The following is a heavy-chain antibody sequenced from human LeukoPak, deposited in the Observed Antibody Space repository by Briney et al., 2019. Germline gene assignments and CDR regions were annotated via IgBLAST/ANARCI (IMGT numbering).Heavy chain of an antibody. CDR1: GFTFSSYS. J-gene: IGHJ4*02. Sequence: GGSLRLSCAASGFTFSSYSMNWVRQAPGKGLEWVSSISSSSSYIYYADSVKGRFTISRDNAKNSLYLQMNSLRAEDTAVYYCTTDKGYYDSSGHGNWGQGTLVTVSS. CDR2: ISSSSSYI. V-gene: IGHV3-21*03. CDR3: TTDKGYYDSSGHGN. D-gene: IGHD3-22*01.